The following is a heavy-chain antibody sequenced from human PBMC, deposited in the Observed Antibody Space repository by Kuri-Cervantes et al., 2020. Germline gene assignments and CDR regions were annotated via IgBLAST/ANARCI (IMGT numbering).Heavy chain of an antibody. J-gene: IGHJ4*02. V-gene: IGHV3-11*01. CDR3: ARLSTYYYDSSGLPIPLLDY. CDR1: GFTFSDYY. CDR2: ISSSGSTI. Sequence: GGSLRLSCAASGFTFSDYYMSWIRQAPGKGLEWVSYISSSGSTIYYADSVKGRFTISRDNAKNSLYLQMNSLRAEDTAVYYCARLSTYYYDSSGLPIPLLDYWGQGTLVTVSS. D-gene: IGHD3-22*01.